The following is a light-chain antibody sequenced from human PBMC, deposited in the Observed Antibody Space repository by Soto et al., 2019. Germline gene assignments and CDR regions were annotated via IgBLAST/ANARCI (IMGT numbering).Light chain of an antibody. V-gene: IGKV1-39*01. Sequence: DIQMTQSPSSLSASVGDRVTISCRASQSINAFLTWYQQKPGEAPRLLIYGASSLQGGVPSRFSGSGSGTDFTLTISSLQPEDFALYCCQQSDSIPFTFGQGTKREIK. CDR3: QQSDSIPFT. CDR2: GAS. J-gene: IGKJ2*01. CDR1: QSINAF.